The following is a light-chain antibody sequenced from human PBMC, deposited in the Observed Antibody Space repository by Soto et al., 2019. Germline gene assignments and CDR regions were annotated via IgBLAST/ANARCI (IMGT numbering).Light chain of an antibody. CDR3: QHCDSYWT. V-gene: IGKV1-5*03. J-gene: IGKJ1*01. CDR2: KAS. CDR1: QSISTS. Sequence: DIQMTQSPSTLSASVGDRVTITCRASQSISTSLAWYQQKPGKAPKVLIYKASSLESGVPSRFSGSGSATEFTLTISSLQPDDFATYYCQHCDSYWTFGQGTKVEIK.